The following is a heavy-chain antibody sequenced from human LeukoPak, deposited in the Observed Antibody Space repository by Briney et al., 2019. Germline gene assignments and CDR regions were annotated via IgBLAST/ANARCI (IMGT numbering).Heavy chain of an antibody. CDR2: IYYSGST. Sequence: PSETLSLTCTVSGGSISSYYWSWIRQPPGKGLEWIGYIYYSGSTNYNPSLKSRVTISVDTSKNQFSLKVRSVTAADTAVHYCARQWDYWGQGTLVTVSS. CDR3: ARQWDY. V-gene: IGHV4-59*08. J-gene: IGHJ4*02. CDR1: GGSISSYY.